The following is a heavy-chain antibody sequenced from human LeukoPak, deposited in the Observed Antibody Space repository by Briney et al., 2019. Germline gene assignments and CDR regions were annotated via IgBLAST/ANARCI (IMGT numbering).Heavy chain of an antibody. V-gene: IGHV4-38-2*01. CDR3: PVLVGATQH. J-gene: IGHJ1*01. Sequence: SETLSLTCAVSGYSISSGYYWGWIRQPPGKGLELIGSIYHSGSTYYNPSLQSRVTITIDTSNNQASMALSPLTSADTALHNCPVLVGATQHWGQGTLVTVSS. D-gene: IGHD1-26*01. CDR1: GYSISSGYY. CDR2: IYHSGST.